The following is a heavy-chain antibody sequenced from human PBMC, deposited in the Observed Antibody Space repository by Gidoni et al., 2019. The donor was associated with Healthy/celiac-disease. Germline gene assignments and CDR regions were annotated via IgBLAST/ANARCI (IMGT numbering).Heavy chain of an antibody. CDR3: ARERGPYYDILTGYYIGY. J-gene: IGHJ4*02. Sequence: QVQLVESGGGVVQPGRSLRLSCAASGFTFSSYAMHWVRQAPGKGLEWVAVISYDGSNKYYADSVKGRFTISRDNSKNTLYLQMNSLRAEDTAVYYCARERGPYYDILTGYYIGYWGQGTLVTVSS. CDR1: GFTFSSYA. V-gene: IGHV3-30*04. D-gene: IGHD3-9*01. CDR2: ISYDGSNK.